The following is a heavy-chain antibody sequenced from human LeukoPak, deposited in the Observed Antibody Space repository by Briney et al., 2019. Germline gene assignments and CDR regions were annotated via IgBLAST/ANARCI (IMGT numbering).Heavy chain of an antibody. D-gene: IGHD2-8*01. V-gene: IGHV4-59*01. J-gene: IGHJ4*02. Sequence: SETLSLTCTVSGGSISTYYWSWIRQPPGKGLEWIVYIYYSGSTNYSPSLQSRVTISVDTSRNQFSLRLSSVTAADTAMYYCARSGTKTNGFDYWGQGTLVTVSS. CDR1: GGSISTYY. CDR3: ARSGTKTNGFDY. CDR2: IYYSGST.